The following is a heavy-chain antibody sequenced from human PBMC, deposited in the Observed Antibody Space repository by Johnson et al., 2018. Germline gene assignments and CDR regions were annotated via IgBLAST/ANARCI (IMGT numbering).Heavy chain of an antibody. V-gene: IGHV3-23*04. D-gene: IGHD3-22*01. CDR3: AKDYYDSSGYSGDAFDI. J-gene: IGHJ3*02. CDR2: ISGSGGST. CDR1: GFTFSSYA. Sequence: EVQLVESGGGLVQPGGSLRLSCAASGFTFSSYAMSWVRQAPGKGLEWVSAISGSGGSTYYADSVKGRFTISRDNSKNTLYLQMNSLRAEDTAVYYCAKDYYDSSGYSGDAFDIWGQGTTVTVSS.